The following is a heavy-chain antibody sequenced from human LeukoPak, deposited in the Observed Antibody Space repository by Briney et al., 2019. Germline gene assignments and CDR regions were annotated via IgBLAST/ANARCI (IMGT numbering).Heavy chain of an antibody. CDR2: IRYDGSNK. D-gene: IGHD2-15*01. V-gene: IGHV3-30*02. CDR3: AKDGDCSGGSCYRD. CDR1: GFTFNNYG. J-gene: IGHJ4*02. Sequence: GGSLRLSCAASGFTFNNYGMHWVRQAPGKGLEWVAFIRYDGSNKYYADSVKGRFTISRDNSKNTLCLQMNSLRAEDTAVYYCAKDGDCSGGSCYRDWGQGTLVTVSS.